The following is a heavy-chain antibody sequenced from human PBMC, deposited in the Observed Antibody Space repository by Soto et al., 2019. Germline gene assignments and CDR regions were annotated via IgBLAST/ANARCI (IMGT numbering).Heavy chain of an antibody. CDR2: IKPDGSET. CDR3: TSRPSGMTYHAVFDF. D-gene: IGHD2-21*02. Sequence: GGSLRLSCAASGLTFSGHWMTWVRQTPGEGLQWVAAIKPDGSETFYVDSVKGRFTISRDNARNSLFLQMDSLRAEGTAVYYCTSRPSGMTYHAVFDFWGQGTLVTVSS. J-gene: IGHJ4*02. CDR1: GLTFSGHW. V-gene: IGHV3-7*03.